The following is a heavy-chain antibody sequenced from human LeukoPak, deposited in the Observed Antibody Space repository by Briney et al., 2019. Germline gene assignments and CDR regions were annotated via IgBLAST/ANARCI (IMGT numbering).Heavy chain of an antibody. CDR3: AKDHGYYYGSGSYYAQSHAFDI. Sequence: GGSLRLSCAASGFTFSSYWMSWVRQAPGKGLEWVSAISGSGGSTYYADSVKGRFTISRDNSKNTLYLQMNSLRAEDTAVYYCAKDHGYYYGSGSYYAQSHAFDIWGQGTMVTVSS. D-gene: IGHD3-10*01. J-gene: IGHJ3*02. CDR2: ISGSGGST. V-gene: IGHV3-23*01. CDR1: GFTFSSYW.